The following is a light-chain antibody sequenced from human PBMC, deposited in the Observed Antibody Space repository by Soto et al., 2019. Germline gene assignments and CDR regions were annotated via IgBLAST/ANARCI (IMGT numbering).Light chain of an antibody. CDR3: YTYADENLYV. CDR2: EGT. J-gene: IGLJ1*01. Sequence: QSVLTQPASVSASPGQSITIPCTGTSSDVGSYNLVSWFQQHPGKVPKLLIYEGTKRPSGLSDRFSGSKSGTTASLTISGLQAEDEAHYYGYTYADENLYVLGTGTKVTVL. CDR1: SSDVGSYNL. V-gene: IGLV2-23*01.